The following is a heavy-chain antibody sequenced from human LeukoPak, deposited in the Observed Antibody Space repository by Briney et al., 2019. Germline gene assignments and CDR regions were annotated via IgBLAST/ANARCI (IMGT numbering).Heavy chain of an antibody. V-gene: IGHV3-33*01. CDR1: GFTFSSYG. CDR2: MWYDGSNK. D-gene: IGHD6-19*01. Sequence: PGGSLRLSCAASGFTFSSYGMHWVRQAPGKGLEWVAVMWYDGSNKYYADSVKGRFTISRDNSRNTLYLQMNSLRAEDTAVYYCARASIPYGSCWYVELIGYWGQGTLVTVSS. J-gene: IGHJ4*02. CDR3: ARASIPYGSCWYVELIGY.